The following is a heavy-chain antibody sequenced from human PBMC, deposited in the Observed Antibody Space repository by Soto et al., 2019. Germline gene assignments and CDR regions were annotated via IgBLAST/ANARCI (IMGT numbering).Heavy chain of an antibody. CDR3: ASLYSSSPDDAFDI. Sequence: GESLKISCAASGFTFSSYGMHWVRQAPGKGLEWVAVISYDGSNKYYADSVKGRFTISRDNSKNTLYLQMNSLRAEDTAVYYCASLYSSSPDDAFDIWGQGTMVTVSS. CDR1: GFTFSSYG. J-gene: IGHJ3*02. D-gene: IGHD6-13*01. CDR2: ISYDGSNK. V-gene: IGHV3-30*03.